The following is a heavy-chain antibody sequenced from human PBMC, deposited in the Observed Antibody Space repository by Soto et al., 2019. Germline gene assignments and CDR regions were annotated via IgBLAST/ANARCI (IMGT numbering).Heavy chain of an antibody. V-gene: IGHV3-33*01. J-gene: IGHJ1*01. D-gene: IGHD5-12*01. CDR2: IWYDGSNK. Sequence: QVQLVESGGGVVQPGRSLRLSCAASGFTFSRYGMHWVRQAPGKGLEWVAVIWYDGSNKYYADSVKGRFTISRDNSKNTLYLQMNSLRAEDTAVYYCARDRQEYSGYDYFQHWGQGTLVTVSS. CDR3: ARDRQEYSGYDYFQH. CDR1: GFTFSRYG.